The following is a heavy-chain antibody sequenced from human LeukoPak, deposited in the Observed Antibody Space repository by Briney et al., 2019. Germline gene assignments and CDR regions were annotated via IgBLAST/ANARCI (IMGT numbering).Heavy chain of an antibody. D-gene: IGHD3-10*01. J-gene: IGHJ4*02. V-gene: IGHV1-24*01. CDR2: FDHEDGET. CDR3: ASATRWESGGFDY. Sequence: EASVKVSCKVSGYPLTELSIHWVRQAPGQGIEWMGGFDHEDGETVSAQKFQGRVTMTEDTSTDTAYMELSILRSDDTAVYYCASATRWESGGFDYWGQGTLVTVSS. CDR1: GYPLTELS.